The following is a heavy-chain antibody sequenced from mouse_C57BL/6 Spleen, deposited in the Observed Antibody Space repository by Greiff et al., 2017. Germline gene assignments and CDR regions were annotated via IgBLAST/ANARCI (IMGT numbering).Heavy chain of an antibody. CDR1: GFTFSSYA. Sequence: DVTLVESGGGLVKPGGSLKLSCAASGFTFSSYAMSWVRQTPEKRLEWVATLSDGGSYTYYPDNVKGRFTLSRDNAKNNLYLQMSHLKSEDTAMYYCARVYYGYGYYFDDWGQGTTLTVSS. V-gene: IGHV5-4*03. CDR3: ARVYYGYGYYFDD. D-gene: IGHD2-2*01. J-gene: IGHJ2*01. CDR2: LSDGGSYT.